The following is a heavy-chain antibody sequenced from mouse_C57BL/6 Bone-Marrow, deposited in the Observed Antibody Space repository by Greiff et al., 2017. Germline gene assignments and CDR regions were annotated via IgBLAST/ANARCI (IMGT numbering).Heavy chain of an antibody. D-gene: IGHD2-12*01. CDR2: IDPETGGT. Sequence: QVQLKQSGAELVRPGASVTLSCKASGYTFTDYEMHWVKQTPVHGLEWIGAIDPETGGTAYNQKFKGKAILTADKSSSTAYMELRSLTSEDSAVYYCTREAYYSFYAMDYWGQGTSVTVSS. J-gene: IGHJ4*01. V-gene: IGHV1-15*01. CDR1: GYTFTDYE. CDR3: TREAYYSFYAMDY.